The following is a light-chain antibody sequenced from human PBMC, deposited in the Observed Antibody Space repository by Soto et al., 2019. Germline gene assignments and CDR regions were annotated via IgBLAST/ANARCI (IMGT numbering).Light chain of an antibody. Sequence: DIQMTQSPSSLSASVGDRVTITCRASLPISNYLAWYQQKPGKIPNLLIYAASTLQAGVPSRFSGRKVGTQFILTIDSLQPEDFATYYCQQVKSYPRTFGGGTKVDIK. CDR3: QQVKSYPRT. V-gene: IGKV1-27*01. J-gene: IGKJ4*01. CDR1: LPISNY. CDR2: AAS.